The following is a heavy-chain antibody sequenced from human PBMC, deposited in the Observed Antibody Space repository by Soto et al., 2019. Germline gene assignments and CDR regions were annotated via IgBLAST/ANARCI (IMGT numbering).Heavy chain of an antibody. V-gene: IGHV3-21*01. J-gene: IGHJ5*02. D-gene: IGHD6-13*01. Sequence: WGSLRLSCAASGFTCRSFSMNWVRQAPWKGLEWVSTISMNSAYRYYTDALRCRFTISRDNAKTSLHLQMNSLRAEDTAVYYCTRDASRDSSARGWFDPWGPGTLPTVHS. CDR2: ISMNSAYR. CDR3: TRDASRDSSARGWFDP. CDR1: GFTCRSFS.